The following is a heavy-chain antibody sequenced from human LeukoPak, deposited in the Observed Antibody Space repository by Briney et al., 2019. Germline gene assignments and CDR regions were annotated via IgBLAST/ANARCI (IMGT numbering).Heavy chain of an antibody. CDR1: GFTFSSHG. J-gene: IGHJ4*02. V-gene: IGHV3-23*01. CDR2: ISGSSDNT. CDR3: AKIRESYGTH. D-gene: IGHD5-18*01. Sequence: GGTLRLSCAASGFTFSSHGMSWVRQAPGKGLEWVSAISGSSDNTYYADSVQGRFTISRDNSKNTLYLQMSSLRAEDTAIYYCAKIRESYGTHGGQGALVTVSS.